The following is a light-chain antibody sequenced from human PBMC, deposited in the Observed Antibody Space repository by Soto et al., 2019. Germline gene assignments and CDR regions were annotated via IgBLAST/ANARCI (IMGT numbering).Light chain of an antibody. CDR2: EVN. CDR3: SSYAGSSNV. J-gene: IGLJ1*01. V-gene: IGLV2-8*01. Sequence: QSALTQPPSASGSPGQSVAISCTGTSSDVGGYNYASWYQQHPGKAPKLMIYEVNKQPSGAPDRFSGSKSGNTASLTVSGLQAEDEADYYCSSYAGSSNVFGTGTKVTVL. CDR1: SSDVGGYNY.